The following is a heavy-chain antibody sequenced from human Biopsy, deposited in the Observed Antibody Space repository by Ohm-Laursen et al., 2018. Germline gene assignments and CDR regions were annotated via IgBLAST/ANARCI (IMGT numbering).Heavy chain of an antibody. D-gene: IGHD3-22*01. V-gene: IGHV4-59*01. CDR1: GDSISSYY. Sequence: SETLSLTCTVSGDSISSYYWSWLRQPPGKGLQWIGYVYYTGSTDYNPSLQSRVTISVDTSKNHFSLRLRSVTPADPAIYYCARDRGYYSDRTVPGDFDLWGRGTLVTVSS. CDR2: VYYTGST. J-gene: IGHJ2*01. CDR3: ARDRGYYSDRTVPGDFDL.